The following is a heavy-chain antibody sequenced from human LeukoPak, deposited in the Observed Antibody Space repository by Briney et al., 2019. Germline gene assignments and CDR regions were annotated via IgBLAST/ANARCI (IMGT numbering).Heavy chain of an antibody. Sequence: GGSLRLSCAASGFTFSSYAMSWVRQAPGKGLEGVSGISSGGSNTYYADSVKGRFTISRDNSKNTLYLQMNSLRAEDTAVYYCARRRDFIDYWGQGTLVTVSS. D-gene: IGHD3/OR15-3a*01. CDR3: ARRRDFIDY. CDR2: ISSGGSNT. V-gene: IGHV3-23*01. J-gene: IGHJ4*02. CDR1: GFTFSSYA.